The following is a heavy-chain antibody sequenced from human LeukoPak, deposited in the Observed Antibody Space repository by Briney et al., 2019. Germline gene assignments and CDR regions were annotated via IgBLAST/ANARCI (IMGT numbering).Heavy chain of an antibody. CDR3: ARELGYCSSTSCPEGTYYYGMDV. J-gene: IGHJ6*02. CDR2: IIPILGIA. V-gene: IGHV1-69*04. Sequence: SVKVSCKASGGTFSSYAISWVRQAPGQGLEWMGRIIPILGIANYAQKFQGRVTITADKSTSAAYMELSSLRSEDTAVYYCARELGYCSSTSCPEGTYYYGMDVWGQGTTVTVSS. CDR1: GGTFSSYA. D-gene: IGHD2-2*01.